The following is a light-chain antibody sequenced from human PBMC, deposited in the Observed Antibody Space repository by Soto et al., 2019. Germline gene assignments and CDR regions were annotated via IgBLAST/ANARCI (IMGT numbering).Light chain of an antibody. J-gene: IGLJ1*01. CDR2: EVS. Sequence: QSALTQPASVSGSPGQSITISCTGTSSDVGGYNYVSWYQQHPGKAPKPMIYEVSNRPSGVSNRFSGSKSGHTASLTISGLQAEDEADYYCSSYTSSSTYVFGTGTKVTVL. V-gene: IGLV2-14*01. CDR3: SSYTSSSTYV. CDR1: SSDVGGYNY.